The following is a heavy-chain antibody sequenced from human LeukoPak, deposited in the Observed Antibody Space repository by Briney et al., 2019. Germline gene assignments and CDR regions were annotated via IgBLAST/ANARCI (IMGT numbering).Heavy chain of an antibody. CDR2: INPNSGGT. D-gene: IGHD5-18*01. Sequence: ASVKVSCKASGYTFTGYFMHWVRQAPGQGLEWMGWINPNSGGTNYAQKFQGRVTTTRDTSISTAYMELSSLRSDDTAVYYCARGGIQLWFLVDYWGQGTLVTVSS. CDR1: GYTFTGYF. V-gene: IGHV1-2*02. CDR3: ARGGIQLWFLVDY. J-gene: IGHJ4*02.